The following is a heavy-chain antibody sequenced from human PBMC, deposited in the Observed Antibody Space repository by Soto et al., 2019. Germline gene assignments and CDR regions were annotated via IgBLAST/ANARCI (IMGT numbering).Heavy chain of an antibody. V-gene: IGHV1-8*01. CDR3: ARGKSGSPRWFDP. CDR2: MNPNSGNT. Sequence: ASVKVSCKASGYTFTSNDINWVRQATGQGLEWMGWMNPNSGNTGFVQKFQGRVTMTRNTSISTAYMELSSLRSEDTAVYYCARGKSGSPRWFDPWGQGTLVTVSS. J-gene: IGHJ5*02. D-gene: IGHD1-26*01. CDR1: GYTFTSND.